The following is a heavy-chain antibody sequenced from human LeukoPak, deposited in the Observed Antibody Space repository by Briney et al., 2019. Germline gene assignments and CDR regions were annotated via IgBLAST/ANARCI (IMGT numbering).Heavy chain of an antibody. CDR2: MNPNSGNT. CDR3: ARGGPYGSGSYSPPVGFDP. Sequence: ASVKVSCKASGYTFTSYDINWARQATGQGLEWMGWMNPNSGNTGYAQKFQGTVTMTRNTSISTAYMELSSLRSEDTAVYYCARGGPYGSGSYSPPVGFDPWGQGTLVTVSS. CDR1: GYTFTSYD. J-gene: IGHJ5*02. V-gene: IGHV1-8*01. D-gene: IGHD3-10*01.